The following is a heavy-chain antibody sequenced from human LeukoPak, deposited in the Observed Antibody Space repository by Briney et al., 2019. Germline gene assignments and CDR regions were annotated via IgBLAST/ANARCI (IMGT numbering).Heavy chain of an antibody. J-gene: IGHJ4*02. Sequence: PGGSLRLSCAASGFTFISSAMSWVRQAPGKGLEWVSGISGSGPYTFYTDSVKGRFTISRDSSKNTLYLQMNSLRAEDTALYYCAKHGYCSGISCFFDFWGQGTLVTVSS. CDR3: AKHGYCSGISCFFDF. CDR1: GFTFISSA. CDR2: ISGSGPYT. D-gene: IGHD2-2*03. V-gene: IGHV3-23*01.